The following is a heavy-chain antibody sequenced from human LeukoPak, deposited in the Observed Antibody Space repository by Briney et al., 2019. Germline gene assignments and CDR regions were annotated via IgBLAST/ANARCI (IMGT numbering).Heavy chain of an antibody. Sequence: GGSLRLSCAGSGFVFSDYTMTWVRQAPGKGLEWVSVIYSGGSTYYADSVKGRFTISRHNSKNTLYLQMNSLRAEDTAVYYCASGGRMVAADPYYYYYGMDVWGQGTTVTVSS. CDR2: IYSGGST. D-gene: IGHD2-15*01. CDR1: GFVFSDYT. V-gene: IGHV3-53*04. J-gene: IGHJ6*02. CDR3: ASGGRMVAADPYYYYYGMDV.